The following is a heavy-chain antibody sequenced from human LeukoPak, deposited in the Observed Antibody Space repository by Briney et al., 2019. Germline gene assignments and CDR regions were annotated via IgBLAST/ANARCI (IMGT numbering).Heavy chain of an antibody. D-gene: IGHD2-2*01. V-gene: IGHV4-59*01. CDR3: AREDSDATSCYWGIIY. Sequence: SETLSLTCTVSGGSISSNYWSWIRQPPGKGLEWIGYMFYSGSTNYNPSLKSRVIISVDRSTNQFSLKLNSLTAADTAVYYCAREDSDATSCYWGIIYWGQGTLATVSS. CDR2: MFYSGST. J-gene: IGHJ4*02. CDR1: GGSISSNY.